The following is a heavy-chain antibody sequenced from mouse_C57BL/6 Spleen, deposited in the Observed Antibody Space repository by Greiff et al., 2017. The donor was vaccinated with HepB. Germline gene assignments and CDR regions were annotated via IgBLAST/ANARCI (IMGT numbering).Heavy chain of an antibody. V-gene: IGHV2-3*01. J-gene: IGHJ1*03. CDR2: IWGDGRT. CDR3: AKGGTTVVARGNWYFDV. D-gene: IGHD1-1*01. Sequence: QVQLKESGPGLVAPSQSLSITCTVSGFSLTSYGVSWVRQPPGKGLEWLGVIWGDGRTNYHSALIYRLSISKDNSKSQVFLKLNKLQTDDTATYYCAKGGTTVVARGNWYFDVWGTGTTVTVSS. CDR1: GFSLTSYG.